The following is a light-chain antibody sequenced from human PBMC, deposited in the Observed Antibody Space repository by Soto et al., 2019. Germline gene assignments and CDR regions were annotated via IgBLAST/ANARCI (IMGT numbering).Light chain of an antibody. CDR2: DAS. CDR1: QSVSSN. J-gene: IGKJ4*01. CDR3: QQYNNWPLT. V-gene: IGKV3-15*01. Sequence: EIVMTQYPATLSVSPGESATLSCRASQSVSSNLAWYQQKPGQAPRLLIYDASTRATGIPARFSGSGSGTEFTLTISSLQSEDFAVYYCQQYNNWPLTFGGGTKVDI.